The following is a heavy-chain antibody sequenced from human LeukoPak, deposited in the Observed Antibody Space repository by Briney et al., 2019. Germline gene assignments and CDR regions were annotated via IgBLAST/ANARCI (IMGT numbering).Heavy chain of an antibody. CDR1: GFTFSSYS. CDR3: ARDEGLQVVVPADMGLVGAFDI. D-gene: IGHD2-2*01. CDR2: ISSSSSYI. Sequence: TGGSLRLSCAASGFTFSSYSMNWVRQAPGKGLEWVSSISSSSSYIYYADSVKGRFTISRDNAKNSLYLQMSSLRAEDTAVYYCARDEGLQVVVPADMGLVGAFDIWGQGTMVTVSS. V-gene: IGHV3-21*01. J-gene: IGHJ3*02.